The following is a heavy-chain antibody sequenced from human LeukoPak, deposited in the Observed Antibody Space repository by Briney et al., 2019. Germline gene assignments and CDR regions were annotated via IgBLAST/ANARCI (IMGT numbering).Heavy chain of an antibody. CDR3: AIDVDTAMVIKWFDP. CDR2: IIPIFGTA. CDR1: GGTFSSYA. J-gene: IGHJ5*02. D-gene: IGHD5-18*01. Sequence: ASVKVSCKASGGTFSSYAISWVRQAPGQGLEWMGGIIPIFGTANYAQKFQGRVTITADKSTSTAYMELSSLRSEDTAVYYCAIDVDTAMVIKWFDPWGQGTLVTVSS. V-gene: IGHV1-69*06.